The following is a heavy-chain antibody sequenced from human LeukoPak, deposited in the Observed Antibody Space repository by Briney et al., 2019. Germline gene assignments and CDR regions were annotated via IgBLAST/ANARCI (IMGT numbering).Heavy chain of an antibody. Sequence: SVKVSCKASGGTFSSYAISWVRQAPGQGLEWMGGIIPIFGTANHAQKFQGRVTITTDEATSTAYMELRSLRSDDTAVYYCARGAIVVVPGGNDAYDFWGQGTMVTVSP. CDR3: ARGAIVVVPGGNDAYDF. CDR1: GGTFSSYA. CDR2: IIPIFGTA. D-gene: IGHD2-2*01. V-gene: IGHV1-69*05. J-gene: IGHJ3*01.